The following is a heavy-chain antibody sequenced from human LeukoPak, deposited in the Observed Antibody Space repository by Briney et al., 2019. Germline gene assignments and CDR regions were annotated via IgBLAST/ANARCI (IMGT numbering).Heavy chain of an antibody. CDR3: ARGDYSNAYRRYYYMDV. Sequence: QPGGSLRLSCAASGFTPGSYTMHWVRQGPGKGLEYVSGISSSGGSTYYANSVKGRFTISRDNSKNTLYLQMGSLRAEDMAVYYCARGDYSNAYRRYYYMDVWGKGTTVTVSS. D-gene: IGHD4-11*01. J-gene: IGHJ6*03. CDR1: GFTPGSYT. V-gene: IGHV3-64*01. CDR2: ISSSGGST.